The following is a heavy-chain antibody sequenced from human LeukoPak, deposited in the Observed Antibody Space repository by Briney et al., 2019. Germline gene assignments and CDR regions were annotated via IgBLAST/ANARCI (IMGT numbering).Heavy chain of an antibody. CDR1: GFTFRSYG. CDR3: AKTVSSSWGFFDS. CDR2: VRDDGSTK. J-gene: IGHJ4*02. V-gene: IGHV3-30*02. Sequence: PGGSLRLSCAASGFTFRSYGMHWVRQAPGKGLEWMAFVRDDGSTKYYADSVKGRFTISRDNSKSTLFLQMNSLRAEDTAVYFCAKTVSSSWGFFDSWGQATLVTVSS. D-gene: IGHD6-6*01.